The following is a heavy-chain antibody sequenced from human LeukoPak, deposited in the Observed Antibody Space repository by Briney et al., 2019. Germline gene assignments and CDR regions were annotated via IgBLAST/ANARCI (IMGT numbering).Heavy chain of an antibody. V-gene: IGHV3-30*02. D-gene: IGHD3-10*01. CDR1: GFTFSSYG. Sequence: GGSLRLSCAASGFTFSSYGMHWVRQAPGKGLEWVAFIRYDGSNKYYADSVKGRFTISRDNSKNTLYLQMNSLRAEDTAVYYCAKDNWHYYGSGSPYFDYWGQGTLVTVSS. CDR3: AKDNWHYYGSGSPYFDY. J-gene: IGHJ4*02. CDR2: IRYDGSNK.